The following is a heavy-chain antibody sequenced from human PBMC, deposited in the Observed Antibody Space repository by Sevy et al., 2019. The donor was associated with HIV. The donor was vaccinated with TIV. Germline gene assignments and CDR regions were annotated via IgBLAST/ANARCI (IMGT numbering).Heavy chain of an antibody. V-gene: IGHV3-7*03. CDR2: IRQDGSEM. CDR3: ARRYFDI. CDR1: GFTFSSFW. Sequence: GGSLRLSCKASGFTFSSFWMQWVRQATGKGLEWVANIRQDGSEMYYVGSVKGRFTISRDNAKNALYLQMDGLRAEDTAVYYCARRYFDIWGQGTLVTVSS. J-gene: IGHJ4*02.